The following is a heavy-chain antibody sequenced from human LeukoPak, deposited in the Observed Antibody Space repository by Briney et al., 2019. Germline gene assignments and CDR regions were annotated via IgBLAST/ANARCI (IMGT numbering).Heavy chain of an antibody. CDR1: GYTFTGYY. CDR3: ARDMIPLLMVYAQHNWFDP. D-gene: IGHD2-8*01. V-gene: IGHV1-2*06. J-gene: IGHJ5*02. Sequence: GASVKVSCKASGYTFTGYYMHWVRQAPGQGLEWIGRINPNSGGTNYAQKFQGRVTMTRDTSISTAYIELSRLRSDDTAVYYCARDMIPLLMVYAQHNWFDPWGQGTLVTVSS. CDR2: INPNSGGT.